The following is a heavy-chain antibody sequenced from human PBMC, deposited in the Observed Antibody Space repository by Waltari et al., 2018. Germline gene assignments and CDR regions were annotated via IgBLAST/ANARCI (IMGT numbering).Heavy chain of an antibody. Sequence: QVQLQQWGAGLLKPSETLSLTCAVYGGSFSGYYWSWIRQPPGKGLEWIGEINHSGSTNYNPSLKSRVTISVDTSKNQFSLKLSSVTAADTAVYYCARGHDCWSGPRRGARFDPWGQGTLVTVSS. D-gene: IGHD3-3*01. V-gene: IGHV4-34*01. CDR2: INHSGST. CDR1: GGSFSGYY. J-gene: IGHJ5*02. CDR3: ARGHDCWSGPRRGARFDP.